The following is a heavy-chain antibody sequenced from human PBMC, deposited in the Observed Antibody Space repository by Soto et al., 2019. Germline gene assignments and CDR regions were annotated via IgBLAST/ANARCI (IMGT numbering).Heavy chain of an antibody. V-gene: IGHV3-9*01. J-gene: IGHJ4*02. CDR1: GFTFNYFA. Sequence: LRLSCAASGFTFNYFAMHWVRQSPGKGLEWVASIDWNGANIAYAASVEGRFTISRDHAKNSVFLQMNSLGADDTAVYYCSTLSSTWPTGADYWGPGTLVTVSS. D-gene: IGHD6-13*01. CDR2: IDWNGANI. CDR3: STLSSTWPTGADY.